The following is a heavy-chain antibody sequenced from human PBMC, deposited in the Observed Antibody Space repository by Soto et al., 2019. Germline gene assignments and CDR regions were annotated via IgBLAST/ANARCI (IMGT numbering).Heavy chain of an antibody. Sequence: PSETLSLTCTVSGGSISSGGYYWSWIRQHPGKGLEWIGYIYYSGSTYYNPSLKSRVTISVDTSKNQFSLKLSSVTAADTAVYYCARVSGSYYYGLDGWGQGTTVTVSS. J-gene: IGHJ6*02. D-gene: IGHD1-26*01. CDR2: IYYSGST. V-gene: IGHV4-31*03. CDR3: ARVSGSYYYGLDG. CDR1: GGSISSGGYY.